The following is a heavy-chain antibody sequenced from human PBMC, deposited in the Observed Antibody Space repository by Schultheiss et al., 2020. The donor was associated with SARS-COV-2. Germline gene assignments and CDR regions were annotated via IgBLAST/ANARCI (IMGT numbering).Heavy chain of an antibody. D-gene: IGHD1-26*01. CDR2: IWYDGSNK. Sequence: GGSLRLSCAASGFTFSSYSMNWVRQAPGKGLEWVAVIWYDGSNKYYADSVKGRFTISRDNSKNTLYLQMNSLRAEDTAVYYCARGGVGATRSYYYGMDVWGQGTTVTVSS. CDR1: GFTFSSYS. CDR3: ARGGVGATRSYYYGMDV. J-gene: IGHJ6*02. V-gene: IGHV3-33*08.